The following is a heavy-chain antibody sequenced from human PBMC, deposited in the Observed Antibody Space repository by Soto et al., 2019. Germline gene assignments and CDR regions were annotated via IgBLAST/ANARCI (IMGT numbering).Heavy chain of an antibody. J-gene: IGHJ6*02. CDR3: ARGKDREQLGGDYYYTLDV. D-gene: IGHD1-1*01. CDR2: IIPVFRTP. V-gene: IGHV1-69*12. CDR1: GDTFDTFA. Sequence: QVQLVQSGAEVLKPGSSVKVSCKASGDTFDTFAISWVRQAPGQGLEWMGGIIPVFRTPDYAQKFQGRVTITADVSTTNAYMELSSLRSEDTAVYYCARGKDREQLGGDYYYTLDVWGQGTTVIVSS.